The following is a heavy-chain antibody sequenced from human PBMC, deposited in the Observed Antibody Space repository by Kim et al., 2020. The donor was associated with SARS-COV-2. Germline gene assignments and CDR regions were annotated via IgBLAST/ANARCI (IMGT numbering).Heavy chain of an antibody. CDR3: ARRSAGIDW. Sequence: SETLSLTCAVYTGSFSGHFWNWIRQSPGVGLEWIGEINHSGTTKYNPSLRSRVTLSVDTSKNQFSLRMTSVTAADTAVYYCARRSAGIDWWGQANPVTVS. CDR1: TGSFSGHF. CDR2: INHSGTT. J-gene: IGHJ4*02. V-gene: IGHV4-34*01.